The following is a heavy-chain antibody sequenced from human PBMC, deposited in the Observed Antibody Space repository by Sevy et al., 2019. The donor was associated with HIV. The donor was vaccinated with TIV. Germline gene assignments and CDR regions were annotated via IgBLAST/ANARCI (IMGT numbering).Heavy chain of an antibody. Sequence: GGSLRLSCAASGFSFNTYAMTWVRQAPGKGLEWFSVISNSGDRTYYADSVKGRFTISRDNSKNKLYLQMISLRAEDTAVYYCAKTLGAIASPFDYRGQGTLVTVSS. CDR2: ISNSGDRT. CDR1: GFSFNTYA. J-gene: IGHJ4*02. V-gene: IGHV3-23*01. D-gene: IGHD7-27*01. CDR3: AKTLGAIASPFDY.